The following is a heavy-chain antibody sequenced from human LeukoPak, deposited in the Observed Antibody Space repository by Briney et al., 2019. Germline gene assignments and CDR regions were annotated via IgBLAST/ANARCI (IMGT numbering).Heavy chain of an antibody. J-gene: IGHJ5*02. CDR3: AINIVATRSFDP. D-gene: IGHD5-12*01. Sequence: SETLSLTCTVSGGSISSGDYYWSWIRQPPGKGLEWIGYIYYSGSTYYNPSLKSRVTISVDTSKNQFSLKLSSVTAADTAVYYCAINIVATRSFDPWGQGTLVTVSS. CDR2: IYYSGST. V-gene: IGHV4-30-4*01. CDR1: GGSISSGDYY.